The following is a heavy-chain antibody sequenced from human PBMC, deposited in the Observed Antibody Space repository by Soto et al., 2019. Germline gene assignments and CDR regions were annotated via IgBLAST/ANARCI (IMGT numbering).Heavy chain of an antibody. Sequence: QVQLVQSGAEVERPGSSVKVSCKASGDTFSFYSINWVRQAPGLGLEWMGRVNPILSMSNYAQRFQGRVTMTADKSTSTAYMELSGLRSEDTAMYYCATSFGSGSRAFDYWGQGALVTVSS. D-gene: IGHD3-10*01. CDR2: VNPILSMS. V-gene: IGHV1-69*04. CDR3: ATSFGSGSRAFDY. CDR1: GDTFSFYS. J-gene: IGHJ4*02.